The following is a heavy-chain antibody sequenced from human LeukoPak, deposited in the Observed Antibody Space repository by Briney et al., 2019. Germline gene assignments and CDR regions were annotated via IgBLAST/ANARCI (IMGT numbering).Heavy chain of an antibody. D-gene: IGHD2-2*01. J-gene: IGHJ3*02. CDR1: GVSMNYYF. CDR3: ARFTGYCSGTSCYPNAFDI. CDR2: IHSSGTT. V-gene: IGHV4-4*07. Sequence: SETLSLTCTVSGVSMNYYFWNWIRQPAGEGLQWIGRIHSSGTTNYNPSLKSRVTMSIDMSKNQFSLRLTSVTAADTAVFYCARFTGYCSGTSCYPNAFDIWGQGTMVTVSS.